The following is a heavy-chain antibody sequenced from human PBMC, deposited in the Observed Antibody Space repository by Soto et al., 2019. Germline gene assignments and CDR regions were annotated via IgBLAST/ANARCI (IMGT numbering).Heavy chain of an antibody. V-gene: IGHV3-30*02. CDR1: GFTLRSSD. Sequence: GGSLRLSCTSSGFTLRSSDIHCFRQAPGKGLEAVAFTRHDGSNKYYADSVKGRFTASRDSSNDVLYLQMDNLRDADTAVYYCARDISGSIDLWGQGTLVTVSS. J-gene: IGHJ5*02. CDR2: TRHDGSNK. D-gene: IGHD1-26*01. CDR3: ARDISGSIDL.